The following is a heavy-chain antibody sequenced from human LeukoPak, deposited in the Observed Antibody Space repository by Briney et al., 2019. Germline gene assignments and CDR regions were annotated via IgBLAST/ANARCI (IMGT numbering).Heavy chain of an antibody. CDR1: GFTLSSYA. CDR2: TSSSDAGT. J-gene: IGHJ4*02. D-gene: IGHD2-15*01. V-gene: IGHV3-23*01. Sequence: VGSLRLSCAASGFTLSSYAMSWVRQAPGKGLEWVSATSSSDAGTYYAEPVRGRFTISRDNSKNTLFLQMNSMRAEDAAVYYCAKAPAKSCSGVYCYPFDHWGQGTLVAVSS. CDR3: AKAPAKSCSGVYCYPFDH.